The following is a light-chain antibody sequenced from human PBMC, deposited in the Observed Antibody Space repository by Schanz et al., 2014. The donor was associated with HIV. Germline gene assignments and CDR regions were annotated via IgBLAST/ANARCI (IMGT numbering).Light chain of an antibody. J-gene: IGKJ5*01. CDR2: EAS. Sequence: DIQMTQSPSTLSASVGDRITISCRASQSISEWLAWYQQRPGQAPNLLISEASTLESGVPSRFSGTGSGTEFTLTISSLQPEDFATYYCLQHNAYPLTFGQGTRLDI. CDR1: QSISEW. CDR3: LQHNAYPLT. V-gene: IGKV1-5*03.